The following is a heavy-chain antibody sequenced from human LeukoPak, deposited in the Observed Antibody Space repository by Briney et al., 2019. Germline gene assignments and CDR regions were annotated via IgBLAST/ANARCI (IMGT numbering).Heavy chain of an antibody. Sequence: GGSLRLSCAASGFTFSSYWMSWVRQAPGKGLEWVANIKQDGSEKYYVDSVKGRFTISRDNGKNSLYLQMNSLRAEDTAVYYCARAPAIRIVVVITTGVFAFDIWGQGTMVTVSS. CDR1: GFTFSSYW. D-gene: IGHD3-22*01. J-gene: IGHJ3*02. CDR3: ARAPAIRIVVVITTGVFAFDI. CDR2: IKQDGSEK. V-gene: IGHV3-7*01.